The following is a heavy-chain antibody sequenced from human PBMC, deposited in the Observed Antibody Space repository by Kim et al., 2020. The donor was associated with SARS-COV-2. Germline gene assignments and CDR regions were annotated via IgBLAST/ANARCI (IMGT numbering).Heavy chain of an antibody. CDR1: GGSISSSSYY. V-gene: IGHV4-39*07. CDR2: IYYSGST. D-gene: IGHD3-10*01. CDR3: ARAQLLWFGESLYYFDY. J-gene: IGHJ4*02. Sequence: SETLSLTCTVSGGSISSSSYYWGWIRQPPGKGLEWIGSIYYSGSTYYNPSLKSRVTISVDTSKNQFSLKLSSVTAADTAVYYCARAQLLWFGESLYYFDYWGQGTLVTVSS.